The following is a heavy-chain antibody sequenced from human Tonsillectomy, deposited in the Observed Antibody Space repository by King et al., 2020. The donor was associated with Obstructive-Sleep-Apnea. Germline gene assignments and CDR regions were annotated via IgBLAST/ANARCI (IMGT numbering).Heavy chain of an antibody. Sequence: QLVQSGGGLVKPGGSLRLSCAASGFTFSSYTMNWVRPAPGKGLEWVSSISSSSSYIYYADSVRGRFTISRDNAKNSLYLQMNSLRAEDTAVYYCAREGEDIVVVVGTTHYYYGLDVWGQGTTVTVSS. J-gene: IGHJ6*02. CDR2: ISSSSSYI. CDR1: GFTFSSYT. D-gene: IGHD2-15*01. CDR3: AREGEDIVVVVGTTHYYYGLDV. V-gene: IGHV3-21*01.